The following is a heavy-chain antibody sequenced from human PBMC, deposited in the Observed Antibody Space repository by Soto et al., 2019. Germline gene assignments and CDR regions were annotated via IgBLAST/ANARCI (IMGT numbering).Heavy chain of an antibody. Sequence: GGSLRLSCAASGFTFSSYAMSWVRQAPGKGLEWVSAISGSGGSTYYADSVKGRFTISRDNSKNTLCLQMNSLRAEDTAVYYCAKDLGGVTTYYFDYWGQGTLVTVSS. D-gene: IGHD4-17*01. J-gene: IGHJ4*02. CDR1: GFTFSSYA. V-gene: IGHV3-23*01. CDR2: ISGSGGST. CDR3: AKDLGGVTTYYFDY.